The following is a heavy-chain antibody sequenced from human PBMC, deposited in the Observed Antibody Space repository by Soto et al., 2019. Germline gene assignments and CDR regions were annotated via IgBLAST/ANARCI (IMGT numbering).Heavy chain of an antibody. J-gene: IGHJ6*02. CDR2: ISNDGSIQ. CDR1: GFTFSSYG. Sequence: QVQLMESGGSVLQPGRSLRLSCAASGFTFSSYGMHWVRQAPGKGLEWVTIISNDGSIQYYGDSVKGRFTVSRDNSKNTLFLELNSLPAEDTATYYCAKDRRDSSGTCSRCFGMDGLGQGTTFTVSS. D-gene: IGHD3-22*01. CDR3: AKDRRDSSGTCSRCFGMDG. V-gene: IGHV3-30*18.